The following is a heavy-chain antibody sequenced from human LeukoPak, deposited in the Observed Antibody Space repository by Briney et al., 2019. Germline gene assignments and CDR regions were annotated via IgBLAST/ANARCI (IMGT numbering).Heavy chain of an antibody. Sequence: SQTLSLTCTVSGGSISSGGYYWSWIRQHPGKGLEWIGYIYYSRSTYYNPSLKSRVTISVDTSKNQFSLKLSSVTAADTAVYYCARGKGTAMARVRRFDPWGQGTLVTVSS. CDR1: GGSISSGGYY. CDR2: IYYSRST. V-gene: IGHV4-31*03. J-gene: IGHJ5*02. D-gene: IGHD5-18*01. CDR3: ARGKGTAMARVRRFDP.